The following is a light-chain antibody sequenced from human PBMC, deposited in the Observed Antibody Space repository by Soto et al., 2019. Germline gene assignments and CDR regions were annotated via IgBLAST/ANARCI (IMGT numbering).Light chain of an antibody. CDR3: QQYNKLGT. CDR2: GAS. J-gene: IGKJ1*01. Sequence: EIVMTQSPATLSVSPGERATLSCRASQSVSSNLAWYQQKPGQAPRLLIYGASTRATGIPARFSGSGSGTEFTLTISRLQSEDFAVYYWQQYNKLGTFRQGTKVEIK. CDR1: QSVSSN. V-gene: IGKV3-15*01.